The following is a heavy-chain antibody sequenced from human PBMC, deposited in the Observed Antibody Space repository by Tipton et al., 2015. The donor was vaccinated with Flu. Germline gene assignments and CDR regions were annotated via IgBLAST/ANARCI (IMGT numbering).Heavy chain of an antibody. J-gene: IGHJ5*01. CDR2: IYNNQYT. CDR1: GGSIGSYY. V-gene: IGHV4-4*09. CDR3: ARRDHSNYVSDPKNWFDF. Sequence: TLSLTCTVSGGSIGSYYWNWIRQPPGKGLEWIGYIYNNQYTKYNPSLESRVTISVDPSKKQFSLQLRSVTAADTAVYYCARRDHSNYVSDPKNWFDFWGRGSLVNVSS. D-gene: IGHD4-11*01.